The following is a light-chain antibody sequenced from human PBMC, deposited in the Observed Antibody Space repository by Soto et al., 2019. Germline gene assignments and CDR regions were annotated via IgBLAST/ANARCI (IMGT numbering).Light chain of an antibody. Sequence: QAVVTQPPSASGTPGQRITISCSGSSSNIGSHTVNWYQQVPGTAPKLLIYSNNERPSGVHDRFSGSKSGTSASLAISGLQSGDEADYYCAAWDDSLNGVIFGGGTKLTVL. V-gene: IGLV1-44*01. J-gene: IGLJ2*01. CDR2: SNN. CDR1: SSNIGSHT. CDR3: AAWDDSLNGVI.